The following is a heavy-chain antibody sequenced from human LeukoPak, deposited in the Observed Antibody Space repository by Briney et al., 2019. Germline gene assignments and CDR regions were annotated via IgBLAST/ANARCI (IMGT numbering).Heavy chain of an antibody. CDR3: ASPPRGYYQHFDY. CDR2: IYDSRRT. Sequence: SETLSLTCSVSGGSISSSSYYWGWIRQPPGKGLEWIGTIYDSRRTFHSPSLKSRVTISVDTSKNQFSLKLSSVTAADTAVYYCASPPRGYYQHFDYWGQGTLVTVSS. D-gene: IGHD1-26*01. J-gene: IGHJ4*02. V-gene: IGHV4-39*01. CDR1: GGSISSSSYY.